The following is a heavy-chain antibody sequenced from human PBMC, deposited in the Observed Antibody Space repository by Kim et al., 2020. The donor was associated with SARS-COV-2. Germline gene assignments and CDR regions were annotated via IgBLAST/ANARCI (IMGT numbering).Heavy chain of an antibody. D-gene: IGHD3-10*01. Sequence: YSPACQGQVTISADKSISTAYLQWSSLKASDTAMYYCARSLVQHGEVDYWGQGTLVTVSS. J-gene: IGHJ4*02. V-gene: IGHV5-51*01. CDR3: ARSLVQHGEVDY.